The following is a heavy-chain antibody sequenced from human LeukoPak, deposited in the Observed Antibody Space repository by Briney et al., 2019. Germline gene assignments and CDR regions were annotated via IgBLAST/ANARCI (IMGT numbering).Heavy chain of an antibody. CDR1: GYTFTGYY. V-gene: IGHV1-2*02. Sequence: ASVKVSCKASGYTFTGYYMHWVRQAPGQGLEWMGWINPNSGGTNYAQKSQGRVTMTRDTSISTAYMELSRLRSDDTAVYYCARDGSSWYKEFDYWGQGTLVTVSS. D-gene: IGHD6-13*01. CDR2: INPNSGGT. CDR3: ARDGSSWYKEFDY. J-gene: IGHJ4*02.